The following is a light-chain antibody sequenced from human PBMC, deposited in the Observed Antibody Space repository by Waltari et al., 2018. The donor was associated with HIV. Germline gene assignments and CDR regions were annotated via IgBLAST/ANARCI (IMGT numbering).Light chain of an antibody. V-gene: IGLV2-14*01. CDR1: SSDVGAYNY. CDR3: SSFTTSNSLL. J-gene: IGLJ2*01. Sequence: QSALTQPASVSGSPGQSITVSCTGTSSDVGAYNYVSWYQQTPGTAPNTVIYEVSNRPSGISYRFSGSKSGNTASLTISGLQTEDEGDYYCSSFTTSNSLLFGGGTKVTVL. CDR2: EVS.